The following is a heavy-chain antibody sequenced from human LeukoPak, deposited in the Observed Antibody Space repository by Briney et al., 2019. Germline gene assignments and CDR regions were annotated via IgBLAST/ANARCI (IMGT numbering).Heavy chain of an antibody. CDR1: GFTFSSYW. CDR2: TMQDGSEK. D-gene: IGHD6-13*01. CDR3: ARTQYSSSSWFDP. J-gene: IGHJ5*02. V-gene: IGHV3-7*01. Sequence: QSGGSLRLSCAASGFTFSSYWMSWVRQAPGKGLEWVANTMQDGSEKYYVDSVKGRFTISRDNAKNSLYLQMNSLRAEDTAVYYCARTQYSSSSWFDPWGQGTLVTVSS.